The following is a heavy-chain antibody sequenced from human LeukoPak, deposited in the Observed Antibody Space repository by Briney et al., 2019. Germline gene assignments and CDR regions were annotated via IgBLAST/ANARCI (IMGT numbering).Heavy chain of an antibody. CDR1: GGSISSYY. J-gene: IGHJ4*02. CDR3: ARGHYDSSRYSPGYYFDY. D-gene: IGHD3-22*01. Sequence: SETLSLTCTVSGGSISSYYWSWIRQPPGKGLEWIGYIYYSGSTNYNPSLKSRVTISVDTSKNQFSLKLSSVTAADTAVYYCARGHYDSSRYSPGYYFDYWGQGTLVTVSS. CDR2: IYYSGST. V-gene: IGHV4-59*12.